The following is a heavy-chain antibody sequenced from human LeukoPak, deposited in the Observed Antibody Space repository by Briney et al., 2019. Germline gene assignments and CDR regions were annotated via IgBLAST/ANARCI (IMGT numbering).Heavy chain of an antibody. D-gene: IGHD2-15*01. CDR3: ARGFGGQEVFDY. Sequence: SETLSLTCTVSGGSISSYYWSWIRQPAGKGLEWIGRIYTSGSTNYNPSLKSRLTISVDTSKSQFSLRLTSVTAADTAVHYCARGFGGQEVFDYWGQGTLVTVSS. CDR2: IYTSGST. J-gene: IGHJ4*02. CDR1: GGSISSYY. V-gene: IGHV4-4*07.